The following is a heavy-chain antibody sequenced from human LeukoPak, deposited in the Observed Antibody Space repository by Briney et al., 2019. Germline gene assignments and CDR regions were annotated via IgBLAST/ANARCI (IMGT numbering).Heavy chain of an antibody. Sequence: GGSLRLSCAASGFTVSSNYMSWVRQAPGKGLEWVSVIYSGGSTYYADSVKGRFTISRHNSKNTLYLQMNSLRAEDTAVYYCARVHVNTVTTPAGAFGIWGQGTMVTVSS. CDR1: GFTVSSNY. V-gene: IGHV3-53*04. CDR3: ARVHVNTVTTPAGAFGI. J-gene: IGHJ3*02. CDR2: IYSGGST. D-gene: IGHD4-17*01.